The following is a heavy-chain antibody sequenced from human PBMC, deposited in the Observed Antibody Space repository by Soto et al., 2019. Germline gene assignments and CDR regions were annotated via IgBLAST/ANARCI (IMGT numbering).Heavy chain of an antibody. CDR1: GFTFNIYA. CDR2: ISRYGDIT. Sequence: EVQLLESGGDWIQPGGSLRLSCAASGFTFNIYAMTWVRQAPGKGLEWVSAISRYGDITYYADPVEGRFSISRDNSKNTLYLQMNSLRAEDTAVYYCAKDRYLDHDSRGYLFDNWGQGTLVTVSS. V-gene: IGHV3-23*01. J-gene: IGHJ4*02. D-gene: IGHD3-22*01. CDR3: AKDRYLDHDSRGYLFDN.